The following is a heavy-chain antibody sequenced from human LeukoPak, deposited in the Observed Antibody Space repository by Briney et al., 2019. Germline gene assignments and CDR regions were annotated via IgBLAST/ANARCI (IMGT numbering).Heavy chain of an antibody. V-gene: IGHV1-69*06. Sequence: ASVKVSCKASGGTFSSYAISWVRQAPGQGLEWMGGIIPISGTANYAQKFQGRVTITADKSTSTAYMELSSLRSEDTAVYYCASNGAYCSSTSCYAPSDYYYGMDVWGKGTTVTVSS. D-gene: IGHD2-2*01. CDR2: IIPISGTA. CDR3: ASNGAYCSSTSCYAPSDYYYGMDV. CDR1: GGTFSSYA. J-gene: IGHJ6*04.